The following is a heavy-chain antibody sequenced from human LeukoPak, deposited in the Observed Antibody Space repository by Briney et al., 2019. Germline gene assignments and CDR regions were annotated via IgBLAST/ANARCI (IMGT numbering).Heavy chain of an antibody. V-gene: IGHV4-39*01. CDR1: SDSITRTSYG. Sequence: SETQSLTCTVSSDSITRTSYGCGWIRQPPGKGLEWIGGIIYSGNTYYNPSLKSRVSISVDTTKNQFSLKLTSVTAADTAVCLCARHLPGSGYFANFWGQGTLVTVSS. J-gene: IGHJ4*02. CDR3: ARHLPGSGYFANF. CDR2: IIYSGNT. D-gene: IGHD2-15*01.